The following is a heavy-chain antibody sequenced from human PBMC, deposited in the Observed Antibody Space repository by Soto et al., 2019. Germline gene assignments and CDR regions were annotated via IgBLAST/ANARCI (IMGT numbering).Heavy chain of an antibody. Sequence: PGGSLRLSCTGSGFPFSAYNINWVRQAPGKGLEWVSSITVGSSHIYQPNSMKGRFTISRDDAKNSMYLQIDSLRDEDTALYYCSRSPEVGVRGAYWGQGTLVTVSS. V-gene: IGHV3-21*01. CDR2: ITVGSSHI. D-gene: IGHD3-16*01. J-gene: IGHJ4*02. CDR3: SRSPEVGVRGAY. CDR1: GFPFSAYN.